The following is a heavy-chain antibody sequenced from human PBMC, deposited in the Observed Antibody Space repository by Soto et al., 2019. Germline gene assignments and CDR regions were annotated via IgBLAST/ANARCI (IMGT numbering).Heavy chain of an antibody. CDR1: GGSISSGGYY. Sequence: SETLSLTCTVSGGSISSGGYYWSWIRQHPGKGLEWIGYIYYSGSTYYNPSLKSRVTISVDTSKNQFSLKLSSVTAADTAVYYCARWLVWFGDKLANPYYFDYWGQGTLVTVSS. CDR2: IYYSGST. D-gene: IGHD3-10*01. J-gene: IGHJ4*02. CDR3: ARWLVWFGDKLANPYYFDY. V-gene: IGHV4-31*03.